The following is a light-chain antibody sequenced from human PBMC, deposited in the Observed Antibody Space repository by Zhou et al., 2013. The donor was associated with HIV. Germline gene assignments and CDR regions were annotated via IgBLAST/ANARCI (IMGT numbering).Light chain of an antibody. CDR3: LQDYNYPRT. V-gene: IGKV1-6*02. CDR1: QSIDNY. CDR2: AAS. J-gene: IGKJ2*01. Sequence: IQMTQSPSSLSASVGDRVTISCRASQSIDNYLNWYQQRPGKAPKLLIYAASTLQSGVPSRFSGSGSGTDFTLTISSLQPEDFATYYCLQDYNYPRTFGQGTKLEIK.